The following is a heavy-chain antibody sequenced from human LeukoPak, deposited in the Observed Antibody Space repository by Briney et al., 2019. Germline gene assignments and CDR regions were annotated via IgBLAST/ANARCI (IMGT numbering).Heavy chain of an antibody. V-gene: IGHV4-4*07. CDR3: AREIGDYYDSSGYRTYYFDY. CDR2: IYTSGST. D-gene: IGHD3-22*01. J-gene: IGHJ4*02. CDR1: GGSISSYY. Sequence: SETLSLTRTVSGGSISSYYWSWIRQPAGKGLEWIGRIYTSGSTNYNPPLKSRVTMSVDTSKNQISLKLSSVTAADTAVYYCAREIGDYYDSSGYRTYYFDYWGQGTLVTVSS.